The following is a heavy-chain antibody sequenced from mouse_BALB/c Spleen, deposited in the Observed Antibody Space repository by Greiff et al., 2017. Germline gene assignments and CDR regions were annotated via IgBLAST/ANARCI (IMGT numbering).Heavy chain of an antibody. CDR2: IDPANGNT. D-gene: IGHD2-1*01. Sequence: EVMLVESGAELVKPGASVKLSCTASGFNIKDTYMHWVKQRPEQGLEWIGRIDPANGNTKYDPKFQGKATITADTSSNTAYLQLSSLTSEDTAVYYCARGNYVGYAMDYWGQGTSVTVSS. CDR1: GFNIKDTY. V-gene: IGHV14-3*02. J-gene: IGHJ4*01. CDR3: ARGNYVGYAMDY.